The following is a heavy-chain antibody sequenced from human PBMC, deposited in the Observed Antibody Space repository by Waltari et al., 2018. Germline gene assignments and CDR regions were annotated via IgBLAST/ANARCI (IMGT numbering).Heavy chain of an antibody. Sequence: QVQLVQSGAEVKKPGASVRVSCKTSGYTFINYGINWVRQAPGQGLEWMGWIRPKKENTKYAQRVQGRVTLTTDTSTRTAYMDLRSLRSDDTAVYYCARGVFYTNYVSKSHFYGMDVWGPGTTVTVAS. CDR1: GYTFINYG. J-gene: IGHJ6*02. CDR3: ARGVFYTNYVSKSHFYGMDV. CDR2: IRPKKENT. V-gene: IGHV1-18*01. D-gene: IGHD2-8*01.